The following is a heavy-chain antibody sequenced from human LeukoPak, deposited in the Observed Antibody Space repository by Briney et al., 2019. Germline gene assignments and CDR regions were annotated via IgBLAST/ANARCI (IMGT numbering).Heavy chain of an antibody. J-gene: IGHJ6*02. D-gene: IGHD2-2*03. CDR1: GFTVSSNY. CDR3: ARDIHDNGMDV. V-gene: IGHV3-53*01. CDR2: IYSGGST. Sequence: GGSLRLSCAASGFTVSSNYMSWVRQAPGKGLEWVSVIYSGGSTYYADSVKGRFTICRDNSKNTLYLQMNSLRAEDTAVYYCARDIHDNGMDVWGQGTTVTVSS.